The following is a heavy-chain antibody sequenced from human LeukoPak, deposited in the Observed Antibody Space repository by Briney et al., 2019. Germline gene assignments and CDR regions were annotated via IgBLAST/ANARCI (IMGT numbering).Heavy chain of an antibody. CDR2: ISSSSGTI. V-gene: IGHV3-48*02. CDR3: ARVWGYRNGFDY. CDR1: GFTFSGYS. J-gene: IGHJ4*02. Sequence: PGGSLRLSCAASGFTFSGYSMNWVRQAPGKGLEWVSYISSSSGTIYYADSVKGRFTISRDNAKNSLYLQMNSLRDEDTAVYYCARVWGYRNGFDYWGQGTLVTVSS. D-gene: IGHD5-12*01.